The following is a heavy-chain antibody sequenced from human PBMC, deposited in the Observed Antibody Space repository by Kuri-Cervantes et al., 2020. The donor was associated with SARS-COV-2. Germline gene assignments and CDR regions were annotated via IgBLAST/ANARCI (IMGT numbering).Heavy chain of an antibody. V-gene: IGHV4-59*01. J-gene: IGHJ5*02. CDR3: ARGYMIPSWFDP. CDR2: IYYSGST. CDR1: GGSISSYN. D-gene: IGHD1-14*01. Sequence: GSLRLSCTVSGGSISSYNWSWIRQPPGKGLERIGYIYYSGSTNYNPSLKIRITISVDTSKNQFSLKLSSVTAAVTAVDYCARGYMIPSWFDPWGQGTLVTVSS.